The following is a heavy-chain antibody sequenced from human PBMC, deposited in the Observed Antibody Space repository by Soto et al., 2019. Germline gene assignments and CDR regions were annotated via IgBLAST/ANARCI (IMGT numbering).Heavy chain of an antibody. J-gene: IGHJ6*02. D-gene: IGHD1-26*01. CDR3: ARWRWEAPGMDV. Sequence: QVQLVQSGAEVKKPGASVKVSCKASGYTFTSYDINWVRQATGQGLEWMGWMNPNMGNTGYAQNFQGRVTMTRNTSISTAYMELSSLRSEDTAVYYCARWRWEAPGMDVWGQGTTVTVSS. V-gene: IGHV1-8*01. CDR2: MNPNMGNT. CDR1: GYTFTSYD.